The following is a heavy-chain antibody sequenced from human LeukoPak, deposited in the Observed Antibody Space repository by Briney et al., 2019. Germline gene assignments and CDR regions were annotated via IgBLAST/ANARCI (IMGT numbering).Heavy chain of an antibody. J-gene: IGHJ4*02. CDR2: INTNTGNP. CDR3: ARESYSSGWYTGPDY. D-gene: IGHD6-19*01. Sequence: ASVKVSCKASGYTFSGHYIHWVRQAPGQGLEWMGWINTNTGNPTYAQGFTGRFVFSLDTSVSTAYLQISSLKAEDTAVYYCARESYSSGWYTGPDYWGQGTLVTVSS. CDR1: GYTFSGHY. V-gene: IGHV7-4-1*02.